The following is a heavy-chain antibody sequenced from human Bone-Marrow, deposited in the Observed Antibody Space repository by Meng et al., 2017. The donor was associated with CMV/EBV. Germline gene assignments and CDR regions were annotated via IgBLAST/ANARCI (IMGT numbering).Heavy chain of an antibody. J-gene: IGHJ5*01. D-gene: IGHD3-3*01. CDR2: INHSGTA. Sequence: SETLSLTCAVYSGTFSDYYWTWIRQPPGKGLEWIGEINHSGTANYNPSLKSRVTISADTSKNQFSLKLSSVTAADTAVYYCARVPRITARVEWLRRGTNWFDSWGQGTLVTVSS. CDR3: ARVPRITARVEWLRRGTNWFDS. CDR1: SGTFSDYY. V-gene: IGHV4-34*01.